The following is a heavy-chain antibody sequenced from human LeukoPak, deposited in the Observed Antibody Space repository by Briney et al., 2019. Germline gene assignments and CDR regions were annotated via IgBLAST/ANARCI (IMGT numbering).Heavy chain of an antibody. Sequence: ASVKVSCKASGYRFNTYGISWVRQAPGQGLEWMGWISAYNGNTNYAQNLQGRVTMTTDTSTSTAYMELRSLRSDDTAVYYCARDGVDTAMVYYDSSSYYSDYWGQGTLVTVSS. CDR3: ARDGVDTAMVYYDSSSYYSDY. V-gene: IGHV1-18*01. CDR2: ISAYNGNT. D-gene: IGHD3-22*01. J-gene: IGHJ4*02. CDR1: GYRFNTYG.